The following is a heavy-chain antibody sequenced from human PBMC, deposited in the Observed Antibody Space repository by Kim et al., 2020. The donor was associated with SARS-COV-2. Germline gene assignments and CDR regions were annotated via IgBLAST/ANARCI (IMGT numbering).Heavy chain of an antibody. J-gene: IGHJ4*02. CDR2: FGRSGNV. Sequence: GGSLRLSCAASGFTFSSFHLSWVRQAPAKGLEWVSTFGRSGNVYYADSVKGRFTISRDNAKNSLNLQMNSLRADDTAVYYCARRDSRDFYYFDFWGQGTL. CDR3: ARRDSRDFYYFDF. D-gene: IGHD3-22*01. V-gene: IGHV3-21*01. CDR1: GFTFSSFH.